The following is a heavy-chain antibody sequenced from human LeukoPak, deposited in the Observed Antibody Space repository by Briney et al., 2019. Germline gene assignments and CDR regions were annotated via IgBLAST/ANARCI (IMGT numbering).Heavy chain of an antibody. CDR3: AKKVVVGATSPYSDFQD. V-gene: IGHV3-23*01. Sequence: GGSLRLSCVASGFTFSSYAMAWVRQAPGKGLEWVSAISGSGVTTHNAGSVKGRFSISRDNSKNTLYLQMNSLRAEDTALYYCAKKVVVGATSPYSDFQDWGQGTLVTVSS. D-gene: IGHD1-26*01. J-gene: IGHJ1*01. CDR1: GFTFSSYA. CDR2: ISGSGVTT.